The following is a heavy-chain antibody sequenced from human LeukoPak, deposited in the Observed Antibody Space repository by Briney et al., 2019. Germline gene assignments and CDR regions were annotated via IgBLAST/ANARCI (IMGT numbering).Heavy chain of an antibody. J-gene: IGHJ4*02. V-gene: IGHV1-2*02. CDR1: GYTFTGYY. Sequence: ASVKVSCKASGYTFTGYYMHWVRQAPGQGLEWMGWINPNSGGTNYAQKFQGRVTMTRDTSISTAYMELSRLRSEDTAVYYCARTGQQQLVIVPFDYWGQGTLVTVSS. CDR2: INPNSGGT. CDR3: ARTGQQQLVIVPFDY. D-gene: IGHD6-13*01.